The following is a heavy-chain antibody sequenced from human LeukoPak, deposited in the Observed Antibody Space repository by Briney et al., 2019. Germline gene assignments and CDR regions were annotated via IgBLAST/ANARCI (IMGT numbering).Heavy chain of an antibody. D-gene: IGHD3-22*01. Sequence: ASVKVSCKASGYTFTSYGISWVRQAPGQGLEWMGWISAYNGNTNYAQKLQGRGTMTTDTSTSTAYMELRSLRSDDTAVYYCARDIGFDYDISIDYWGQGTLVTVSS. CDR1: GYTFTSYG. CDR3: ARDIGFDYDISIDY. J-gene: IGHJ4*02. V-gene: IGHV1-18*01. CDR2: ISAYNGNT.